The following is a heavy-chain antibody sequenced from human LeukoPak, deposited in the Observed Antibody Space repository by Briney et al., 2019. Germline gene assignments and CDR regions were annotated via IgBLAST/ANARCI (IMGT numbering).Heavy chain of an antibody. CDR2: IYYSGST. V-gene: IGHV4-59*01. Sequence: SETLSLTCTVSGGSISSYYWSWIRQPPGKGLEWIGYIYYSGSTKYNPSLKSRVTISVDTSKNQFSLKLSSVTAADTAVYYCARGGQPFDYWGQGTLVTVSS. CDR1: GGSISSYY. J-gene: IGHJ4*02. CDR3: ARGGQPFDY.